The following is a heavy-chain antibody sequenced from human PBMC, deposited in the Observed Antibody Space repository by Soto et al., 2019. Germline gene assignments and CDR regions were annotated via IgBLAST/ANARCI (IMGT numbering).Heavy chain of an antibody. CDR2: ISSSSSTI. CDR1: GFTFSSYS. D-gene: IGHD3-10*01. CDR3: AREYGSGSTDYYYYMDV. V-gene: IGHV3-48*01. J-gene: IGHJ6*03. Sequence: GGSLRLSCAASGFTFSSYSMNWVRQAPGKGLEWVSYISSSSSTIYYADSVKGRFTISRDNAKNSRYLQMNSLRAEDTAVYYCAREYGSGSTDYYYYMDVWGKGTTVTVSS.